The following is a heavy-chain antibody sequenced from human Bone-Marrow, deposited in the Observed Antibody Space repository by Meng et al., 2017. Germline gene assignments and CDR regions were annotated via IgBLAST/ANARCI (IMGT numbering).Heavy chain of an antibody. CDR1: GFTFSSYS. Sequence: GESLKISCAASGFTFSSYSMSWVRQAPGKGLEWVSGISGSGGSTYYADSVKGRFTISRDNSKNTLYLQMNSLRAEDTAVYYCAKDLEYYDSSGYYGQNAFDIWGQGTMVTVSS. D-gene: IGHD3-22*01. V-gene: IGHV3-23*01. CDR2: ISGSGGST. J-gene: IGHJ3*02. CDR3: AKDLEYYDSSGYYGQNAFDI.